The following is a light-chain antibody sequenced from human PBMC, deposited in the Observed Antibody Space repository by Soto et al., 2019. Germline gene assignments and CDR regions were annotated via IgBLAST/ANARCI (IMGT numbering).Light chain of an antibody. CDR2: KAS. J-gene: IGKJ5*01. CDR3: QQYNNWPPIT. CDR1: QGIRND. V-gene: IGKV1-17*01. Sequence: IQMTQAPSSLSASVLDRVTITFLSSQGIRNDLGWYQQKPGKAPKLLIYKASSLESGVPSRFSGSGSGTEFTLTISSLQSEDFAVYYCQQYNNWPPITFGQGTRLEIK.